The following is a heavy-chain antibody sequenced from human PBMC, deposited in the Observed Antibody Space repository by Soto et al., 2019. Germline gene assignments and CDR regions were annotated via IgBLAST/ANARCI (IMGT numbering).Heavy chain of an antibody. CDR2: ISYDGSNK. V-gene: IGHV3-30*18. J-gene: IGHJ6*02. Sequence: GGSLRLSCAASGFTFSSYGMHWVRRAPGKGLEWVAVISYDGSNKYYADSVKGRFTISRDNSKNTLYLQMNSLRAEDTAVYYCAKDLYYSSSWSDYYYGMDVWGQGTTVTVSS. CDR1: GFTFSSYG. CDR3: AKDLYYSSSWSDYYYGMDV. D-gene: IGHD6-13*01.